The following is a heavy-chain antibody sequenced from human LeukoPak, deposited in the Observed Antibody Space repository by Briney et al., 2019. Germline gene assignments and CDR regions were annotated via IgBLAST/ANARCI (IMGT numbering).Heavy chain of an antibody. D-gene: IGHD3-3*01. J-gene: IGHJ4*02. CDR2: IYTSGST. CDR1: GGSISSYY. V-gene: IGHV4-4*07. CDR3: ARGPELRFLEWLLQPLDY. Sequence: SETLSLTCTVSGGSISSYYWSWIRQPAGKGLEWIGRIYTSGSTNYNPSLKSRVTMSVDTSKNQFSLKLSSVTAADTAVYYCARGPELRFLEWLLQPLDYWGQGTLVTVSS.